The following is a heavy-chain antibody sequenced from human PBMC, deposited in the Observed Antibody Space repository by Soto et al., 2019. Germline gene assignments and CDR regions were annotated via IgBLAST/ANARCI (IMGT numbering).Heavy chain of an antibody. CDR3: ARGPREAYYFDY. CDR2: IYYSGST. Sequence: PSETLSLTCTVSGGSISSGDYYWSWIRQPPGKGLEWIGYIYYSGSTNYNPSLKSRVTISVDTSKNQFSLKLSSVTAADTAVYYCARGPREAYYFDYWGQGTLVTVSS. V-gene: IGHV4-61*08. CDR1: GGSISSGDYY. J-gene: IGHJ4*02. D-gene: IGHD2-21*01.